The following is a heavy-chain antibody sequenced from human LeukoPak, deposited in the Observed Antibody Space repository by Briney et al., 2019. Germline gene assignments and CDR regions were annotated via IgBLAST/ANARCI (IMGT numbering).Heavy chain of an antibody. CDR2: INNSGGST. D-gene: IGHD5-12*01. CDR1: GFTFSSYA. V-gene: IGHV3-23*01. Sequence: EGSLRLSCAASGFTFSSYAMNWVRQAPGKGLAWVSGINNSGGSTYYADSVKGRFTISRDNSKNTLYLQMNSLRAEDTAVYYCAKPPGLRRLDPWGQGTLVTVSS. CDR3: AKPPGLRRLDP. J-gene: IGHJ5*02.